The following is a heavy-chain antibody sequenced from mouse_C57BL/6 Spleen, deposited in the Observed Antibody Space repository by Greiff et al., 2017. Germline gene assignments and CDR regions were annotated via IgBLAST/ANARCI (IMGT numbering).Heavy chain of an antibody. D-gene: IGHD2-3*01. Sequence: EVQRVESGGDLVKPGGSLKLSCAASGFTFSSYGMSWVRQTPDKRLEWVATISSGGSYTYYPDSVKGRFTISRDNAKNTLYLQMSSLKSEDTAMYYCARHDGYYVFAYWGQGTLVTVSA. J-gene: IGHJ3*01. CDR2: ISSGGSYT. V-gene: IGHV5-6*01. CDR1: GFTFSSYG. CDR3: ARHDGYYVFAY.